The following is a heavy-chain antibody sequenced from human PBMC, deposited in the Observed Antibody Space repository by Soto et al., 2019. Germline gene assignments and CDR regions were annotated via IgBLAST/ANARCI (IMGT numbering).Heavy chain of an antibody. J-gene: IGHJ4*02. CDR1: GYTFTIYG. V-gene: IGHV1-18*01. CDR3: ARESIWNYVDY. D-gene: IGHD1-1*01. Sequence: GASVKVCCTASGYTFTIYGISWVRQAPGQGLEWMGWISAYNGNTNYAQKLQGRVTMTTDTSTSTAYMELRSLRSDDTAVYYCARESIWNYVDYWGQGTLVTVSS. CDR2: ISAYNGNT.